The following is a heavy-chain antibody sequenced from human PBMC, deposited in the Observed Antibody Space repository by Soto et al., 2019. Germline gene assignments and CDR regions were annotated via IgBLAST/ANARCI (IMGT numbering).Heavy chain of an antibody. D-gene: IGHD5-12*01. CDR3: ARAEMATSDFDY. CDR1: GGSISSYY. CDR2: IYYSGST. J-gene: IGHJ4*02. Sequence: PSETLSLTCTVSGGSISSYYWSWIRQPPGKGLEWIGYIYYSGSTNYNPSLKSRVTISVDTSKNQFSLKLSSVTAADTAVYYCARAEMATSDFDYWGQGTLVTVSS. V-gene: IGHV4-59*01.